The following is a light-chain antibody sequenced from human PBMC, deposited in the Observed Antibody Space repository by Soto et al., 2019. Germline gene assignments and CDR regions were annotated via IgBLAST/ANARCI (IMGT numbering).Light chain of an antibody. CDR1: SSDVGGYNY. CDR3: GSYTSSSTLYV. Sequence: QSALTQPASVSGSPGQSITISCTGTSSDVGGYNYVSWYQQHPGKAPKLMIYDVSNRPSGVSNRFSGSKPGNTASLTISGLQAEDEADYYCGSYTSSSTLYVFGTGTKLTVL. V-gene: IGLV2-14*01. CDR2: DVS. J-gene: IGLJ1*01.